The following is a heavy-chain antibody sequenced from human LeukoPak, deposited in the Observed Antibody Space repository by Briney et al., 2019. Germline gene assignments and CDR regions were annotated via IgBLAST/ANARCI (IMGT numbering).Heavy chain of an antibody. CDR2: ISAYNGNT. CDR3: ARVTSPGYDFWSGYYYYGMDV. V-gene: IGHV1-18*01. CDR1: GYTFTSYG. J-gene: IGHJ6*02. Sequence: ASVKVSCKASGYTFTSYGISWVRQAPGQGLEWMGWISAYNGNTNYAQKLQGRVTMTTDTSTSTAYMELRSLRSDDTAVYYCARVTSPGYDFWSGYYYYGMDVWGQGTTVTVSS. D-gene: IGHD3-3*01.